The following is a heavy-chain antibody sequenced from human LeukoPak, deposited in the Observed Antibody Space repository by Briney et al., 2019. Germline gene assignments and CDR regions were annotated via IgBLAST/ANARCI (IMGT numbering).Heavy chain of an antibody. CDR3: ARGCYYERSGYCPFDY. D-gene: IGHD3-22*01. CDR2: IYSGGGT. CDR1: GFTFNSFA. V-gene: IGHV3-53*01. Sequence: TGGSLRLSCAASGFTFNSFAMGWARQAPGKGLEWVSIIYSGGGTYYADSVKGRFTISRDNSKNTLYLQMNSLRADDTAVYYCARGCYYERSGYCPFDYWGPGTLVTVSS. J-gene: IGHJ4*02.